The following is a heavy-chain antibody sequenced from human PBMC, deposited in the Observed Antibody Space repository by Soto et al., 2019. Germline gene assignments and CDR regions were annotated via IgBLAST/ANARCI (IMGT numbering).Heavy chain of an antibody. J-gene: IGHJ4*02. CDR3: ARQGFPDYRDY. D-gene: IGHD3-16*02. CDR2: IYYSGST. Sequence: SETLSLTCTVSGGSISSGGYYWSWIRQHPGKGLEWIGYIYYSGSTYYNPSLKSRVTISVDTSKNQFSLKLSSVTAADTAVYYCARQGFPDYRDYWGQGTLVTVSS. CDR1: GGSISSGGYY. V-gene: IGHV4-31*03.